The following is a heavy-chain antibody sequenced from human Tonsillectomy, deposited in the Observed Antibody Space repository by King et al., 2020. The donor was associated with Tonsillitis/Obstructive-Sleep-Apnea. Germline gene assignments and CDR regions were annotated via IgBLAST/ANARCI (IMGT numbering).Heavy chain of an antibody. Sequence: VQLQESGPGLVKPSETLSLTCTVSGGSISSYYWTWIRQPPGKGLEWIGFVYYSGSTNYIPSLKSRVTISIDTSKNQFSLKLSSVTAADTAVYYCARQALVVEYYFDYWGQGTLVTVSS. CDR2: VYYSGST. J-gene: IGHJ4*02. D-gene: IGHD2-15*01. CDR3: ARQALVVEYYFDY. CDR1: GGSISSYY. V-gene: IGHV4-59*08.